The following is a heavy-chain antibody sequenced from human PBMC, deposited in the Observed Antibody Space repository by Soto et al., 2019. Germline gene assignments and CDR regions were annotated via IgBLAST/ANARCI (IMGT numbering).Heavy chain of an antibody. J-gene: IGHJ4*02. V-gene: IGHV4-30-4*01. CDR2: IYYSGST. CDR1: GGSISSGDYY. Sequence: QVQLQESGPGLVKPSQTLSLTCTVSGGSISSGDYYWSWIRQPPGKGLEWIGYIYYSGSTYYNPSLKSRVTISVDTCKNQVSLKLSSVAAADTAVYYCARGERDYVWGSYRRYFDYWGQGTLVTVSS. D-gene: IGHD3-16*02. CDR3: ARGERDYVWGSYRRYFDY.